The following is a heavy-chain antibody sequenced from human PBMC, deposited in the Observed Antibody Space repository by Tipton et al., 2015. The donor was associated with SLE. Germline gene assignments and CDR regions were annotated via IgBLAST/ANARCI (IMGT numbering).Heavy chain of an antibody. CDR3: AREGGGPDY. D-gene: IGHD1-26*01. CDR2: INHSGST. J-gene: IGHJ4*02. Sequence: TLSLTCTVSTDSITNYYWTWIRQPPGKGLEWIGEINHSGSTNYNPSLKSRVTISVDTSKNQFSLKLRSVTAADTAVYYCAREGGGPDYWGQGTLVTVSS. V-gene: IGHV4-34*01. CDR1: TDSITNYY.